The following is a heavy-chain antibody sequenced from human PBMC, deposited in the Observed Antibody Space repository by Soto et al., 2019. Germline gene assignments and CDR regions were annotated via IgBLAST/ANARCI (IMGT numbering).Heavy chain of an antibody. V-gene: IGHV4-39*01. CDR3: ARQRGYCSGGSCPCDY. D-gene: IGHD2-15*01. J-gene: IGHJ4*02. CDR2: IFYSGST. CDR1: GGSISSNSYY. Sequence: QLQLQESGPGLVKPSETLSLTCTVSGGSISSNSYYWGWIRQPPGKGLEWVGSIFYSGSTYYNPSLTSRATLSVDTSKNQFSLKLSSVTAADTAVYYCARQRGYCSGGSCPCDYWGQGTLVTVSS.